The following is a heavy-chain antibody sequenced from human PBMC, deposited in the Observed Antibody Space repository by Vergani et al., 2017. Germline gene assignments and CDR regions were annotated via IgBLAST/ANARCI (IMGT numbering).Heavy chain of an antibody. CDR3: TRRVVIAKYYYYYMDV. CDR2: IRSKAYGGTT. Sequence: EVQLVESGGGLVQPGRSLRLSCTASGFTFGDYAMSWVRQAPGKGLEWVGFIRSKAYGGTTEYAASVKGRFTISRDDSKSIAYLQMNSLKTEDTAVYYCTRRVVIAKYYYYYMDVWGKGTTVTVSS. CDR1: GFTFGDYA. V-gene: IGHV3-49*04. D-gene: IGHD3-3*01. J-gene: IGHJ6*03.